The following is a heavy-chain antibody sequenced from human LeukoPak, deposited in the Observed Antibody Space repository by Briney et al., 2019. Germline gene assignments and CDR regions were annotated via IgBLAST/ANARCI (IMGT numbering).Heavy chain of an antibody. CDR1: GFTFGNYA. D-gene: IGHD2-21*01. V-gene: IGHV3-30*02. CDR2: IRYDGSNK. Sequence: PGGSLRLSCAVSGFTFGNYAMTWVRQAPGKGLEWVAFIRYDGSNKYYADSVKGRFTISRDNSKNTLYLQMNSLRAEDTAVYYCANSAYCGGDCHDYWGQGTLVTVSS. J-gene: IGHJ4*02. CDR3: ANSAYCGGDCHDY.